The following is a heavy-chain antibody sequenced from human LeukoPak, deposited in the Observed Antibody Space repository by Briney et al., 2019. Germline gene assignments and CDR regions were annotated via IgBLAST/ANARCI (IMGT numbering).Heavy chain of an antibody. V-gene: IGHV1-8*02. CDR3: ARGSYDSSDFEYFHH. CDR2: MNPNSGNT. Sequence: GASVKVSCKASGYTFTSYGISWVRQAPGQGLEWMGWMNPNSGNTGYAQKFQGRVTMTRDTSISTAYMELSRLTSDDTAFYYCARGSYDSSDFEYFHHWGQGALLTVSS. CDR1: GYTFTSYG. D-gene: IGHD3-22*01. J-gene: IGHJ1*01.